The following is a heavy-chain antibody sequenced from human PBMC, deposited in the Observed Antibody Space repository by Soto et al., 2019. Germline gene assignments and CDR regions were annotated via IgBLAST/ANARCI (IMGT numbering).Heavy chain of an antibody. D-gene: IGHD6-13*01. J-gene: IGHJ4*02. CDR1: GYTFTSYG. Sequence: ASVKVSCKASGYTFTSYGISWVRQAPGQGLEWMGIINPSGGSTSYAQKFQGRVTMTRDTSTSTVYMELSSLRSEDTAVYYCARVRRAGEQQLPLYYFDYWGQGTLVTVSS. V-gene: IGHV1-46*01. CDR3: ARVRRAGEQQLPLYYFDY. CDR2: INPSGGST.